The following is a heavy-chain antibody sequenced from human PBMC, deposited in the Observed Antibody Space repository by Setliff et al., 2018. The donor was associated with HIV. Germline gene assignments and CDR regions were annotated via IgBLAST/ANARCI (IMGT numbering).Heavy chain of an antibody. Sequence: GSLRLSCAASGFTFSSYAMSWVRQAPGKGLEWVSAISGSGGSTYYADSVKGRFTISRDNAKNTLYLQMNSLRAEDTAVYYCARGGLDLGYDSSGYYYFDYWGQGTLVTVSS. V-gene: IGHV3-23*01. J-gene: IGHJ4*02. D-gene: IGHD3-22*01. CDR3: ARGGLDLGYDSSGYYYFDY. CDR1: GFTFSSYA. CDR2: ISGSGGST.